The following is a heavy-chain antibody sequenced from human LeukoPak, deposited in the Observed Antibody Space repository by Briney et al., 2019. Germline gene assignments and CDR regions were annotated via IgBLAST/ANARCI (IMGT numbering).Heavy chain of an antibody. CDR2: INSDGSST. CDR1: GFTFSSYW. CDR3: ARAPTVISPLYFDY. V-gene: IGHV3-74*01. D-gene: IGHD4-17*01. J-gene: IGHJ4*02. Sequence: QTGRSLRLSCAASGFTFSSYWMHWVRQAPGKGLVWVSRINSDGSSTSYADSVKGRFTISRDNAKNTLYLQMNSLRAEDTAVYYCARAPTVISPLYFDYWGQGTLVTVSS.